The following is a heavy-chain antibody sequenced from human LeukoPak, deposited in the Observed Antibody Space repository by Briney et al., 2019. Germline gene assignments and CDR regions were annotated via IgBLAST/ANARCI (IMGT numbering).Heavy chain of an antibody. D-gene: IGHD3-10*01. V-gene: IGHV3-11*01. CDR2: ISSCGSNI. CDR1: GFTFSDYY. J-gene: IGHJ3*02. CDR3: ARDQPYGSTPMDAFDI. Sequence: PGGSLRLSCAASGFTFSDYYMSWIRQAPGRALEGVLYISSCGSNIFYADSVKGRFTLSRDNPKHSLSVQKNSQRGEEPGVSFCARDQPYGSTPMDAFDIWGQGTMVTVSS.